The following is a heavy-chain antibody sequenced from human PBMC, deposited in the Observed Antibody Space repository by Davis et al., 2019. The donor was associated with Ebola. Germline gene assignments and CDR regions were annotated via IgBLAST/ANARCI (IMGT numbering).Heavy chain of an antibody. CDR1: GFTFSSYW. D-gene: IGHD3-10*01. Sequence: GESLKISCAASGFTFSSYWMSWVRQAPGKGLEWVSAISGSGGSTYYADSVKGRFTISRDNSKNTLYLQMNSLRAEDTAVYYCAKDLLAVRGVIYDYWGQGTLVTVSS. J-gene: IGHJ4*02. V-gene: IGHV3-23*01. CDR3: AKDLLAVRGVIYDY. CDR2: ISGSGGST.